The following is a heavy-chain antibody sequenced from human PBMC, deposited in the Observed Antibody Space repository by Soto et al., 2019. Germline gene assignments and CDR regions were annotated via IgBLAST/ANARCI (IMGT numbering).Heavy chain of an antibody. Sequence: VGSLRLSCAASGFTFSSYWMSWVRQAPGRGLEWMANIKYDGSEKYYVDSVKGRLTISRDNAKNSLYLQMNSLRAEDTAVDYCASSPHKDSRPDYWGQGTLVTVSS. J-gene: IGHJ4*02. V-gene: IGHV3-7*03. CDR1: GFTFSSYW. CDR2: IKYDGSEK. D-gene: IGHD3-22*01. CDR3: ASSPHKDSRPDY.